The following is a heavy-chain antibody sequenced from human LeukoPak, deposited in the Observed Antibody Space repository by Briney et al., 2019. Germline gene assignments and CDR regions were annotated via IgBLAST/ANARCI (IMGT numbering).Heavy chain of an antibody. J-gene: IGHJ5*02. Sequence: GGSLRLSCAASGFTFSNAWMKWVRQAPGKGLEWVGRIKSKTDGGTTDYAAPVKGRFSISRDDSKATLYLQMNNLKTEDTAVYYCTTSTLTIDLSRGSWGQGARVTVSS. CDR1: GFTFSNAW. D-gene: IGHD4-17*01. CDR3: TTSTLTIDLSRGS. V-gene: IGHV3-15*01. CDR2: IKSKTDGGTT.